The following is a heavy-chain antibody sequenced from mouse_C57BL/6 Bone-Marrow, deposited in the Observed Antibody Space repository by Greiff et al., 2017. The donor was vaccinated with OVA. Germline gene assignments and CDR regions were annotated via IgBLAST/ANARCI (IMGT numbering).Heavy chain of an antibody. V-gene: IGHV1-80*01. Sequence: VKLMESGAELVKPGASVKISCKASGYAFSSYWMNWVKQRPGKGIEWIGQIYPGDGDTNYNGKFKGKATLTADKSSSTAYMQLSSLTSEDSAVYFCAREVLREFAYWGQGTLVTVSA. CDR3: AREVLREFAY. CDR1: GYAFSSYW. CDR2: IYPGDGDT. J-gene: IGHJ3*01. D-gene: IGHD1-1*01.